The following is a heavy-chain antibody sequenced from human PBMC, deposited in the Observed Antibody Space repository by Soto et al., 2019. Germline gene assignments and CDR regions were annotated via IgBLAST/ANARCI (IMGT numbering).Heavy chain of an antibody. J-gene: IGHJ5*02. CDR2: IYYSGST. CDR1: GGSISSGDYY. Sequence: LSLTCTVSGGSISSGDYYWSWIRQHPGKGLEWIGYIYYSGSTYYNPSLKSRVTISVDTSKNHFSLKLSSVTAADTAVYYCARWWSGSRQGFDPWGQGTLVTVSS. V-gene: IGHV4-31*03. D-gene: IGHD3-3*01. CDR3: ARWWSGSRQGFDP.